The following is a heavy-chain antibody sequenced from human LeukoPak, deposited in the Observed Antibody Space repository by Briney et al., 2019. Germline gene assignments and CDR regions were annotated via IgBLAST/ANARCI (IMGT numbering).Heavy chain of an antibody. CDR2: INPNSGGT. CDR3: ARGTGEGYSYGRYYFDY. Sequence: ASVKVSCKASGYTFTGYYMHWVRQAPGQGLEWMGWINPNSGGTNYAQKFQGRVTMTRDTSISTAYMELSRLRFDDTAVYYCARGTGEGYSYGRYYFDYWGQGTLVTVSS. CDR1: GYTFTGYY. V-gene: IGHV1-2*02. J-gene: IGHJ4*02. D-gene: IGHD5-18*01.